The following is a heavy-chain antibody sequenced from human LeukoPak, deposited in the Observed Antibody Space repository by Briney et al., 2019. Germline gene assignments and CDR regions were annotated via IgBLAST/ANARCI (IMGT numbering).Heavy chain of an antibody. D-gene: IGHD6-19*01. CDR2: TYYRSKWNS. CDR1: GDSVSSTSAS. CDR3: ARARIAVAGLSAFDI. V-gene: IGHV6-1*01. J-gene: IGHJ3*02. Sequence: SQTLSLTCAISGDSVSSTSASWGWIRQSPSRGLEWLGRTYYRSKWNSCYAVSVKSRIAIKPDTSKNQFSLQLNSVTPEDTAVYYCARARIAVAGLSAFDIWGQGTKVTVSS.